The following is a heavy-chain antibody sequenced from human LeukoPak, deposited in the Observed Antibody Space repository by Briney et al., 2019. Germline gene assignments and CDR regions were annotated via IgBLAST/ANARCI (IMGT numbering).Heavy chain of an antibody. D-gene: IGHD2-2*01. CDR2: IDWDDEK. J-gene: IGHJ4*02. V-gene: IGHV2-70*11. Sequence: ESGPTLVKPTQTLTLTCTFSGFSLSTHGMCVSWIRQPPGKALEWLARIDWDDEKYYTTSLKTRLTISKDTSKNQVVLTMTNMDPVDTGTYYCARMGPQYLARGDWGQGTLVTVSS. CDR1: GFSLSTHGMC. CDR3: ARMGPQYLARGD.